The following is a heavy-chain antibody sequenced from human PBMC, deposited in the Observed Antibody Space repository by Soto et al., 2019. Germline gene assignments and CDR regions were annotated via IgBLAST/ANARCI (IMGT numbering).Heavy chain of an antibody. Sequence: QITLKESGPTLVKPTQTLTLTCTFSGFSLSTSGVGVGWIRQPPGKALEWLALIYWDDDKRYSPSLKSRLTITKDTSKKQVVLTMTNMDPVDTATYYCAHKVTFGGVIVGDWFDPWGQGTLVTVSS. D-gene: IGHD3-16*02. CDR2: IYWDDDK. CDR3: AHKVTFGGVIVGDWFDP. CDR1: GFSLSTSGVG. J-gene: IGHJ5*02. V-gene: IGHV2-5*02.